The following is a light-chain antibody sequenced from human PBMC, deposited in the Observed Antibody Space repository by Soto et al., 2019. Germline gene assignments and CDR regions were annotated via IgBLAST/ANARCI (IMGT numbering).Light chain of an antibody. J-gene: IGLJ1*01. CDR3: QSYDSSLSGFYV. V-gene: IGLV1-40*01. Sequence: QSVLTQPPSVSGAPGQRVTISCAGSSSNIGAGYGVHWYQQFPGTAPKLLIYADNNRPSGVPDRFSGSKSGTSASLAITGLQAGDEADYYCQSYDSSLSGFYVFGTGTKLTVL. CDR2: ADN. CDR1: SSNIGAGYG.